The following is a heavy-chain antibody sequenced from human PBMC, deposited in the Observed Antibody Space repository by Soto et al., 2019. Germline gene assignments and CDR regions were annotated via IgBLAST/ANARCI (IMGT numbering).Heavy chain of an antibody. Sequence: SDTLSLTCTFSVFSVNSIIHYLSFIRQSPGKGLEWIGYIYYNGGTNNNPSPKSRVTISVDKSKNQFSLRLSSVTAADTEVYYCARDITGKDYGRFEYWGQGNLVNVSS. CDR2: IYYNGGT. CDR3: ARDITGKDYGRFEY. CDR1: VFSVNSIIHY. D-gene: IGHD3-10*01. J-gene: IGHJ4*02. V-gene: IGHV4-61*01.